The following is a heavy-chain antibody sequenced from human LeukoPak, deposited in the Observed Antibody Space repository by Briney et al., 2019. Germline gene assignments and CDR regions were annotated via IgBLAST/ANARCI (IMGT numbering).Heavy chain of an antibody. D-gene: IGHD2-2*01. CDR1: VFTLSSYA. Sequence: GGSLRLSCAASVFTLSSYAMSWVRQAPGRGLEWVSAISGSGGSTYYADSVKGRFTISRDNSKNTLYLQMNSLRAEDTAVYYCAKGRRIVVAIDYWGQGTLVTVSS. J-gene: IGHJ4*02. V-gene: IGHV3-23*01. CDR3: AKGRRIVVAIDY. CDR2: ISGSGGST.